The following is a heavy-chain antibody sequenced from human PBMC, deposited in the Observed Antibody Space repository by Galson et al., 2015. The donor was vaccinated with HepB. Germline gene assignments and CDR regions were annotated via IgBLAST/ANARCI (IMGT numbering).Heavy chain of an antibody. Sequence: LSLSCAASGFTVSSNYMSWVRQAPGKGLEWVSIIYSGGSTYYADSVKGRFTISRDNSKNMLYLQMNSLRAEDTAVYYCATPFANGDYGYWGQGTLVTVSS. J-gene: IGHJ4*02. V-gene: IGHV3-66*01. CDR3: ATPFANGDYGY. CDR2: IYSGGST. D-gene: IGHD4-17*01. CDR1: GFTVSSNY.